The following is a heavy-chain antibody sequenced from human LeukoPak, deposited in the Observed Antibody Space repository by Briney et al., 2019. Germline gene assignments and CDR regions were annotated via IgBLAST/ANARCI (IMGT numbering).Heavy chain of an antibody. CDR1: GGSINNYY. CDR3: ARATTIFDGNWFDP. V-gene: IGHV4-59*01. Sequence: SETLSLTCTVSGGSINNYYWSWIRQPPGKGLEWIGYIYYSGSTDYNPSLKSRVTMSVDRSKNQFSLKLTSVTAADTAVYYCARATTIFDGNWFDPWGQRTLVTVSS. D-gene: IGHD3-3*01. J-gene: IGHJ5*02. CDR2: IYYSGST.